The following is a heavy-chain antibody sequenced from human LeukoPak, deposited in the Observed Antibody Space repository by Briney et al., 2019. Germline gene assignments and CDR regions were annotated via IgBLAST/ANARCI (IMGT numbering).Heavy chain of an antibody. CDR2: IYYSGST. CDR3: ARGVTILYPFDY. V-gene: IGHV4-39*01. Sequence: PSETLSLTCTVPGDSISSSSYYWGWIRQPPGKGLEWIGNIYYSGSTYYNPSLKSRVTISVDTSKNQFSLKLSSVTAADTAVYYCARGVTILYPFDYWGQGTLVTVSS. D-gene: IGHD3-3*01. J-gene: IGHJ4*02. CDR1: GDSISSSSYY.